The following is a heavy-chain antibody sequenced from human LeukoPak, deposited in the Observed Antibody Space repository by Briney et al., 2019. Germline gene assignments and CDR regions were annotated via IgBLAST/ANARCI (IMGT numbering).Heavy chain of an antibody. CDR1: GGSISHYY. V-gene: IGHV4-59*01. D-gene: IGHD6-19*01. J-gene: IGHJ6*02. Sequence: SETLSLTCTVSGGSISHYYWNWIRQPPGKGLEWIGYIYYSGSTNYNPSLKSRVTISVDTSKNQFSLKLSSVTAADTAVYYCARDLRAIAVLGDAYYYGMDVWGQGTTVTVSS. CDR2: IYYSGST. CDR3: ARDLRAIAVLGDAYYYGMDV.